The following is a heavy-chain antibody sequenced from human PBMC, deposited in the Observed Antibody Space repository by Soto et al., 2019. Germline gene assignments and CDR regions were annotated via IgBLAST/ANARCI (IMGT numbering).Heavy chain of an antibody. CDR1: GGSVSSGSYY. CDR2: ISYSGST. V-gene: IGHV4-61*01. CDR3: AREPTTVTNYYYYALDV. D-gene: IGHD4-17*01. Sequence: QVQLQESGPGLVKPSETLSLTCTVSGGSVSSGSYYWSWIRQPPGKGLEWIGYISYSGSTNYNPSAKSRVTSTVDTSKNQFSLKLSSVTAADTAVYYCAREPTTVTNYYYYALDVWGQGTTVTVSS. J-gene: IGHJ6*02.